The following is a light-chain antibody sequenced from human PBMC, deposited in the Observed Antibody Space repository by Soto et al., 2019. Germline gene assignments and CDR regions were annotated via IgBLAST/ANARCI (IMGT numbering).Light chain of an antibody. CDR1: SSDVGNYNY. CDR2: MVS. V-gene: IGLV2-14*01. CDR3: TSPTPGSLYV. Sequence: QSALTQPASVSGSPGQSITTSCTGTSSDVGNYNYVSWYQQYPGRVPKLLIYMVSNRPSGVSNRFSGSKSGNTASLTISGLQAEDEADYFCTSPTPGSLYVFGTGTKVTV. J-gene: IGLJ1*01.